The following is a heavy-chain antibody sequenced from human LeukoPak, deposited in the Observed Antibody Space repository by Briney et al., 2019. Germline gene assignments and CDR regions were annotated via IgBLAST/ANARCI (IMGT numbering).Heavy chain of an antibody. J-gene: IGHJ6*02. V-gene: IGHV1-24*01. CDR3: ATEIHYASGRFRAHAMDV. Sequence: ASVKVSCKVSGYSLTEVSIHWVRQSPGNGLEWMGGLDPEDGKIIYAQMFEDRVTMTEDTSRDIAYMELSSLRSDDAAVYYCATEIHYASGRFRAHAMDVWGQGTTVTVSS. D-gene: IGHD3-10*01. CDR2: LDPEDGKI. CDR1: GYSLTEVS.